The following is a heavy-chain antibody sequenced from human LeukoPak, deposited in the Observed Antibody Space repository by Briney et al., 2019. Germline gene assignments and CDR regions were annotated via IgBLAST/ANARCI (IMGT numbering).Heavy chain of an antibody. CDR1: GGSISSYY. V-gene: IGHV4-4*07. D-gene: IGHD6-6*01. CDR3: ARGYNSRSTFDV. CDR2: ITTSGDT. Sequence: PSETLSLTCTVSGGSISSYYWSWIRQPAGKGLEWIGRITTSGDTTYNPSLKSRLTISVDTSRNHFSLNPRSVTAADTAVYYCARGYNSRSTFDVWGQGTVVTVSS. J-gene: IGHJ3*01.